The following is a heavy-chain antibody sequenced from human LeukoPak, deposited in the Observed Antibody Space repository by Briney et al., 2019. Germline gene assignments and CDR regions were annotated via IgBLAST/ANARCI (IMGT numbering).Heavy chain of an antibody. CDR2: LRKDATYS. CDR1: GFPFSSYG. V-gene: IGHV3-30*02. CDR3: ASGGSTRGTLDY. Sequence: PGGSLRLSCAASGFPFSSYGMYWVRQTPDRGLQWVAYLRKDATYSNYADSVRGRFTISRDNSKNTLDLQMSSLRVEDTAVYYCASGGSTRGTLDYWGQGTLVTVSS. D-gene: IGHD1-26*01. J-gene: IGHJ4*02.